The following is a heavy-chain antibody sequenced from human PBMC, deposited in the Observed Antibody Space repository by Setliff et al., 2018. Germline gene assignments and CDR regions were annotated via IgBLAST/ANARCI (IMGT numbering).Heavy chain of an antibody. J-gene: IGHJ4*02. CDR1: GYTFTSYA. Sequence: GASVKVSCKASGYTFTSYAMHWVRQAPGQRLEWMGWINAGNGNTKYSQKFQGRVTITRDTSASTAYMELSSLRSEDTAVYYCATHGGYCYDSSGSFGAYWGQGTLVTVSS. V-gene: IGHV1-3*01. D-gene: IGHD3-22*01. CDR2: INAGNGNT. CDR3: ATHGGYCYDSSGSFGAY.